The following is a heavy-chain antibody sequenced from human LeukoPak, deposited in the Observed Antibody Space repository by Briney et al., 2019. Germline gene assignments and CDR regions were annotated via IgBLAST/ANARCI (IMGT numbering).Heavy chain of an antibody. V-gene: IGHV3-30-3*01. CDR2: ISYDGSNK. J-gene: IGHJ4*02. CDR1: GFTFSSYA. D-gene: IGHD5-12*01. Sequence: GGSLRLSCAASGFTFSSYAMHWVRQAPGKGLEWVAVISYDGSNKYYADSVKGRFTIFRDNSKNTLYLQMNSLRAEDTAVYYCARSLDIVATIDYWGQGTLVTVSS. CDR3: ARSLDIVATIDY.